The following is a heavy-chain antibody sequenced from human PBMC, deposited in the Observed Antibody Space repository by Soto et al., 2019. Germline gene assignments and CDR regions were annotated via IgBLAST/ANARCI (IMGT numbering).Heavy chain of an antibody. J-gene: IGHJ5*02. CDR2: INPNSGGT. V-gene: IGHV1-2*04. Sequence: ASVKVSCKASGYTFTGYYMHWVRQAPGQGLEWMGWINPNSGGTNYAQKFQGWVTMTRDTSISTAYMELSRLRSDDTAVYYCAGGGGLWFGELFSWFDPWGQGTLVTVSS. D-gene: IGHD3-10*01. CDR3: AGGGGLWFGELFSWFDP. CDR1: GYTFTGYY.